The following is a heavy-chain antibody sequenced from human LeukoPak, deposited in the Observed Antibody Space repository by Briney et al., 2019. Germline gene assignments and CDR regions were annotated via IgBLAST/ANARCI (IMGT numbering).Heavy chain of an antibody. CDR2: ISAYDGNT. Sequence: EASVKVSCKASGYTFSSYGISWVRQAPGLGLEWMGWISAYDGNTNYAQKVQGRVTMTTDTSTSTAYLELRSLRSDDTAVYYCARDRTPLNGYYNDRSGYCYSYWGQGTLVTVSS. V-gene: IGHV1-18*01. CDR3: ARDRTPLNGYYNDRSGYCYSY. J-gene: IGHJ4*02. D-gene: IGHD3-22*01. CDR1: GYTFSSYG.